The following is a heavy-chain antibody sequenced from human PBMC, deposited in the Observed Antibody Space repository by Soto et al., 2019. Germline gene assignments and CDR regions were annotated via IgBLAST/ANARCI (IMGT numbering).Heavy chain of an antibody. J-gene: IGHJ4*02. CDR3: ARCYYGSGSYFDY. D-gene: IGHD3-10*01. CDR2: INHSGST. V-gene: IGHV4-34*01. CDR1: GGSFSGYY. Sequence: PSETLSLTCAVYGGSFSGYYWSWIRQPPGKGLEWIGEINHSGSTNYNPSLKSRVTISVDTSKNQFSLKLSSVTAADTAVYYCARCYYGSGSYFDYWGQGTLVTVSS.